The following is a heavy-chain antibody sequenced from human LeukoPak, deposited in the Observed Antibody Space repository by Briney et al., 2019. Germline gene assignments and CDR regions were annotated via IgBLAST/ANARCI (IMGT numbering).Heavy chain of an antibody. CDR2: INPNSGGT. CDR3: ARASGYSGSSPFDY. D-gene: IGHD1-26*01. CDR1: GYTFTGYY. V-gene: IGHV1-2*02. J-gene: IGHJ4*02. Sequence: GASVKVSCKASGYTFTGYYMHWVRQAPGQGLEWMGWINPNSGGTNYAQKFQDRVTMTRDTSISTAYMKLSRLRSDDTAVYYCARASGYSGSSPFDYWGQGTLVTVSS.